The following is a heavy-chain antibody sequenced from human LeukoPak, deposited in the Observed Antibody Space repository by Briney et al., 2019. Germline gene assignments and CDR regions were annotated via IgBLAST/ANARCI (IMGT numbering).Heavy chain of an antibody. CDR1: GYTFMGYY. CDR3: ARGADSSGCYLDYYGMDV. CDR2: INPNSGGT. Sequence: ASVKVSCKASGYTFMGYYIHWVRQAPGQGLEWMGWINPNSGGTNSAQKFQGRVTMTRDTSISTAYMELSGLRSDDTAVYYCARGADSSGCYLDYYGMDVWGQGTTVTVSS. V-gene: IGHV1-2*02. J-gene: IGHJ6*02. D-gene: IGHD3-22*01.